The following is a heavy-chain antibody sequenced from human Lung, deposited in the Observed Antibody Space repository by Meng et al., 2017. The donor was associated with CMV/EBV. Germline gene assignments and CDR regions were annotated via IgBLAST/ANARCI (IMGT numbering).Heavy chain of an antibody. Sequence: SCAASGFTFSSYGMHWVRQAPDKGLEWVAFIRYDGSNKYYAHSVKSRFTISRDNSKTTLYLQMNSLRDEATAVYYCAKDPNPHYYDSSGLDYWCQGTLVTVSS. CDR2: IRYDGSNK. CDR3: AKDPNPHYYDSSGLDY. CDR1: GFTFSSYG. V-gene: IGHV3-30*02. J-gene: IGHJ4*02. D-gene: IGHD3-22*01.